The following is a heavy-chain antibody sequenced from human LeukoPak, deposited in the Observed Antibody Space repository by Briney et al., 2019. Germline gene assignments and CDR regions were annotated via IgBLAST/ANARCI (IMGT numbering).Heavy chain of an antibody. V-gene: IGHV4-4*07. Sequence: SETLSLTCTVSGGYISSYYLSWIRQPAGKGLEWIGRVYNGGSTNYNPSLKSRVTMSVDTSKNQFSLKVSSVTAADTAVYYCARDSGTTGEVKFDPWGQGTLVTVSS. CDR2: VYNGGST. J-gene: IGHJ5*02. D-gene: IGHD3-10*01. CDR1: GGYISSYY. CDR3: ARDSGTTGEVKFDP.